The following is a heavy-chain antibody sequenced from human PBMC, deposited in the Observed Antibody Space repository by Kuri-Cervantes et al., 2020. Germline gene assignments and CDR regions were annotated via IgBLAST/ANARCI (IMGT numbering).Heavy chain of an antibody. CDR1: GGSMSSYY. Sequence: GSLRLSCTVSGGSMSSYYWSWIRQPSGKGLEWIGNIYYSGITNYSPSLKSRVTISVDMSKNQFSLKLTSVTAAGTAVYYCARAAGTGYYDYWGQGTLVTVSS. CDR2: IYYSGIT. CDR3: ARAAGTGYYDY. J-gene: IGHJ4*02. V-gene: IGHV4-59*01. D-gene: IGHD3-9*01.